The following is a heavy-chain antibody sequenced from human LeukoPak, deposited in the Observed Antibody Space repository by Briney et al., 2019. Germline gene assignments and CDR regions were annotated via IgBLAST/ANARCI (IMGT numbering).Heavy chain of an antibody. CDR3: GRTDSSGYPLSRDAFDI. CDR1: GGSISSGDYY. V-gene: IGHV4-31*03. CDR2: IYYSGST. Sequence: PSETLSLTCTVSGGSISSGDYYWSWIRQHPGKGLEWIGCIYYSGSTYYNPSLQSRVTISVDTYRNQFSLKLRSMTAADTAVYYCGRTDSSGYPLSRDAFDIWGQGTMVTVSS. J-gene: IGHJ3*02. D-gene: IGHD6-19*01.